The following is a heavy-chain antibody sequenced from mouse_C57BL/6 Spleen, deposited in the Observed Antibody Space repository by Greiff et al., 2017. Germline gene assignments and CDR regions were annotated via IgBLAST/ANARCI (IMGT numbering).Heavy chain of an antibody. Sequence: EVQLVESGGGLVQPGGSLSLSCAASGFTFTDYYMSWVRQPPGKALEWLGFIRNKANGYTTEYSASVKGRFTISRDNSQSILYLQMNALRAEDSATYYCARGPYYFDYWGQGTTLTVSS. CDR2: IRNKANGYTT. CDR1: GFTFTDYY. V-gene: IGHV7-3*01. J-gene: IGHJ2*01. CDR3: ARGPYYFDY.